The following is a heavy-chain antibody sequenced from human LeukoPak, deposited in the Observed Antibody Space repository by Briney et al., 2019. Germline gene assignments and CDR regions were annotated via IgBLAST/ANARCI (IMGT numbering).Heavy chain of an antibody. D-gene: IGHD3-3*01. J-gene: IGHJ4*02. CDR1: GYTFTSYG. V-gene: IGHV1-18*01. CDR3: ARVGYYDFWSGLSDPFDY. CDR2: ISAYNGNT. Sequence: GASVKVSCKASGYTFTSYGISWVRQAPGQGLEWMGWISAYNGNTNYAQKLQGRVTMTTDTSTSTAYMELRSLRSDDTAVYYCARVGYYDFWSGLSDPFDYWGQGTLVTVSS.